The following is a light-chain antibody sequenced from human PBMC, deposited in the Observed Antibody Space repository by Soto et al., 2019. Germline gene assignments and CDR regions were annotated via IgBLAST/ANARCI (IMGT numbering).Light chain of an antibody. CDR3: QQYENRPYT. V-gene: IGKV1-33*01. CDR2: DAS. CDR1: QDISKF. J-gene: IGKJ3*01. Sequence: DIQMPQSPSSLSASIGDRVSFTCQASQDISKFLNWYQHKPGQAPSLLIYDASKSQFGVPSRFSGSGSVTDFTFTISSLQPEDNATYYCQQYENRPYTFGPGTKV.